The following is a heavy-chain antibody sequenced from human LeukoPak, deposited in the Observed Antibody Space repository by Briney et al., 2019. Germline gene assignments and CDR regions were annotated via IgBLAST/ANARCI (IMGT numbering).Heavy chain of an antibody. CDR3: ARSPNCSGGSCYSPTAFSLDY. Sequence: GGSLRLSCAASGFTFSSYGMHWARQAPGKGLEWVAVISYDGSNKYYADSVKGRFTISRDNSKNTLYLQMNSLRAEDTAVYYCARSPNCSGGSCYSPTAFSLDYWGQGTLVTVSS. V-gene: IGHV3-30-3*01. J-gene: IGHJ4*02. CDR1: GFTFSSYG. D-gene: IGHD2-15*01. CDR2: ISYDGSNK.